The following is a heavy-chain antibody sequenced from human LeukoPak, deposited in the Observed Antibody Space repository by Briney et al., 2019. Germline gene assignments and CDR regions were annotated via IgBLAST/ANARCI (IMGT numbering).Heavy chain of an antibody. J-gene: IGHJ4*02. V-gene: IGHV3-33*06. CDR1: GFTSSSYG. CDR2: IWYDGSNK. CDR3: AKDGGATQYYFDY. Sequence: PGRSLRLSCAASGFTSSSYGMHWVRQAPGKGLEWVAVIWYDGSNKYYADSVKGRFTISRDNSKNTLYLQMNSLRAEDTAVYYCAKDGGATQYYFDYWGQGTLVTVSS. D-gene: IGHD1-26*01.